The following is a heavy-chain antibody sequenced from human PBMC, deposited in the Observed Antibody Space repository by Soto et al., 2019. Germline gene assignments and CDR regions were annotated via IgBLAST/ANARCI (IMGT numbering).Heavy chain of an antibody. Sequence: GGSLRLSCAASGFTFSSYAMSWVRQAPGKGLEWVSAISGSGGSTYYADSVKGRFTISRDNSKNTLYLQMNSLRAEDTAVYYCAKSPFDGSGRHYYYMDVWGKGTTVTVSS. CDR1: GFTFSSYA. V-gene: IGHV3-23*01. CDR3: AKSPFDGSGRHYYYMDV. J-gene: IGHJ6*03. D-gene: IGHD3-10*01. CDR2: ISGSGGST.